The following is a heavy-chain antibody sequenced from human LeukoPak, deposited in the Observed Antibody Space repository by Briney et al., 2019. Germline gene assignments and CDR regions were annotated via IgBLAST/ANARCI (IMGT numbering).Heavy chain of an antibody. J-gene: IGHJ4*02. V-gene: IGHV1-2*02. CDR2: INPNSGDT. D-gene: IGHD3-22*01. CDR3: ARGRYGLLSGYDY. CDR1: GYTFTGYY. Sequence: ASVKVSCKASGYTFTGYYMHWGRQAPGQGLEWMGWINPNSGDTNYAQKFQGRVTMTRDTSISTAYMELSRLTSDDTAVYYCARGRYGLLSGYDYWGQGAMVTVSS.